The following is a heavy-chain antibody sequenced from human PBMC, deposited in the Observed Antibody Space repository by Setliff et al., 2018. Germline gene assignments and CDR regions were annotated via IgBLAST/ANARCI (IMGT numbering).Heavy chain of an antibody. CDR1: GGSISSYY. CDR3: ARGQRPDYHDSSPYYYHINY. V-gene: IGHV4-4*07. CDR2: IYISGGT. Sequence: SETLSLTCTVSGGSISSYYWSWIRQPAGKGLEWIGHIYISGGTSYNPSLKSRVTMSLDTSKNQFTLNLNSVTAADTAVYFCARGQRPDYHDSSPYYYHINYWGQGTLVTVSS. J-gene: IGHJ4*02. D-gene: IGHD3-22*01.